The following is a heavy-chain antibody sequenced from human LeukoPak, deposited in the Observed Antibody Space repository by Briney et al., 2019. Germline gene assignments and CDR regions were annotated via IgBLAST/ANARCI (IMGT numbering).Heavy chain of an antibody. CDR1: GFTFSNYA. Sequence: GGSLRLSCAASGFTFSNYAMSWVRQAPGKGLEWVSAISGSGGSTYYADSVKGRFTISRDNSKNTLYLQMNSLRAEDTAVYYCAKDTEITMIVVVTYFDYWGQGTLVTVSS. J-gene: IGHJ4*02. D-gene: IGHD3-22*01. CDR2: ISGSGGST. CDR3: AKDTEITMIVVVTYFDY. V-gene: IGHV3-23*01.